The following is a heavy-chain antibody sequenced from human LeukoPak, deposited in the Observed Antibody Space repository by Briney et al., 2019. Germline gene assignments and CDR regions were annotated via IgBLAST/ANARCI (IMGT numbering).Heavy chain of an antibody. CDR1: GGTFSSYA. CDR3: ARDAPPLTGTTVY. D-gene: IGHD1-20*01. V-gene: IGHV1-69*13. Sequence: SVKVSCKASGGTFSSYAISWVRQAPGQGLEWMGGIIPIFGTANYAQKFQGRVTITADESTSTAYMELSSLRSEDTAGYYCARDAPPLTGTTVYWGQGTLVTVSS. CDR2: IIPIFGTA. J-gene: IGHJ4*02.